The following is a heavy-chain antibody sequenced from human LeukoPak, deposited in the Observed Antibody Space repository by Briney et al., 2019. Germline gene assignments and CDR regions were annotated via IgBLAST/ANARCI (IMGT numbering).Heavy chain of an antibody. Sequence: QFGGSLRLSCAASGFTFSSYWMQCVRQAPGKGPLWVSRINSDGGNTAYADSVKGRFIVSRDNAKNTLYLQMDSLRVEDTAVYYCTRGYNYRIDYWGQGTQVSVSS. CDR2: INSDGGNT. CDR1: GFTFSSYW. D-gene: IGHD5-24*01. CDR3: TRGYNYRIDY. V-gene: IGHV3-74*01. J-gene: IGHJ4*02.